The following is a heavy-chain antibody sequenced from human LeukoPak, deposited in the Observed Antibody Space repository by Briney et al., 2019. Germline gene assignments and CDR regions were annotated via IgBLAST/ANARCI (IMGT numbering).Heavy chain of an antibody. CDR3: ARDGGIDAFDI. D-gene: IGHD3-16*01. J-gene: IGHJ3*02. V-gene: IGHV3-7*03. CDR1: GFNFKNDW. CDR2: IKQDGSGK. Sequence: PGGSLRLSCAASGFNFKNDWMNWVRQAPGKGLEWVANIKQDGSGKYYVDSVKGRFTISRDNAKNSLYLQMNSLRGEDTAVYYCARDGGIDAFDIWGQGTMVTVSS.